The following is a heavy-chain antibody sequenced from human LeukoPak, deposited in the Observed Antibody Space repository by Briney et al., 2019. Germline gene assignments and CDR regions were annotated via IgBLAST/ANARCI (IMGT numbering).Heavy chain of an antibody. CDR3: ARDTGTVVDY. D-gene: IGHD4-23*01. CDR2: IYYSGST. V-gene: IGHV4-59*01. J-gene: IGHJ4*02. CDR1: GGSISTCH. Sequence: SETLSLTCTVSGGSISTCHWSWIRQPPGKGLEWIGYIYYSGSTNYNPSLKSRVTTSVDTSKNQFSLKLSSVTAADTAVYYCARDTGTVVDYWGQGTLVTVSS.